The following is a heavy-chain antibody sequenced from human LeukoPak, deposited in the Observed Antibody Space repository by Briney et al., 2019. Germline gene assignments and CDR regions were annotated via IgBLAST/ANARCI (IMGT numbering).Heavy chain of an antibody. V-gene: IGHV4-38-2*02. Sequence: KPSETLSLTCTVSGYSISSGYYWGWIRQPPGKGLEWIGSIYHSGSTYYNPSLKSRVTISVDTSKNQFSLKLSSMTAADTAVYYCARVVVPAAIFSWFDPWGQGTLVTVSS. CDR3: ARVVVPAAIFSWFDP. CDR2: IYHSGST. D-gene: IGHD2-2*02. CDR1: GYSISSGYY. J-gene: IGHJ5*02.